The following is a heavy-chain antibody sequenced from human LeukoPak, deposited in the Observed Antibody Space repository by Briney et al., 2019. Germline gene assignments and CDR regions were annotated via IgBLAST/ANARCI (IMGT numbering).Heavy chain of an antibody. D-gene: IGHD2-2*01. CDR1: GYTFTSYG. J-gene: IGHJ5*02. CDR2: ISVYNGNT. CDR3: ARARMVGVPAAPYWFDP. V-gene: IGHV1-18*01. Sequence: AASVKVSCKASGYTFTSYGIGWVRQAPGQGLEWVGWISVYNGNTNYAQKGQGRVTMTTDTSTSTAHMELRSLRSDDTAVYYCARARMVGVPAAPYWFDPWGQGTLVTVSS.